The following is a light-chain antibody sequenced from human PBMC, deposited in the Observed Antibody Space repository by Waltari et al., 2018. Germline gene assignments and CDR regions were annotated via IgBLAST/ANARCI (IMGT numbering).Light chain of an antibody. CDR2: RND. CDR1: SSNIGNNY. J-gene: IGLJ3*02. CDR3: AAWDNSLGRWV. Sequence: QSVLTQPPSASGTPGQRVTISCSGISSNIGNNYVFWYQQLPGKAPKLLIYRNDQRPSGGPDRFSASKSVTSASLAIGGFRSEDEAIYHCAAWDNSLGRWVFGEGTKLTVL. V-gene: IGLV1-47*01.